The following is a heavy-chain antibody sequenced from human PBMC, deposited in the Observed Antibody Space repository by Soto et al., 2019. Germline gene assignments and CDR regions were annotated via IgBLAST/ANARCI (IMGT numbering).Heavy chain of an antibody. CDR3: ARPSKYSSSSPFDY. J-gene: IGHJ4*02. V-gene: IGHV1-69*02. CDR2: IIPILGIA. D-gene: IGHD6-6*01. CDR1: GGTFSSYT. Sequence: QVQLVQSGAEVKKPGSSVKVSCKASGGTFSSYTISWVRQAPGQGLEWMGRIIPILGIANYAQKFQGRVTITADKSTSTAYMELSSLRSEDTAVYYCARPSKYSSSSPFDYWGQGTLVTVSS.